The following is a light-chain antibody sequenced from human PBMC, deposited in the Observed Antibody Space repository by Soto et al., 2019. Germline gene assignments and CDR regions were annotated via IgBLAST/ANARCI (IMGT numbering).Light chain of an antibody. Sequence: DIQLTQSPSSLSPSVGARITLSCRASQSISRNLNWYQQMPGKAPSLLIYAARDLQSGVPGRFSGSGSGTEFNLTISSLQPEDLATYYCQRSHSTPYTFGQGTKLEI. CDR2: AAR. J-gene: IGKJ2*01. CDR1: QSISRN. V-gene: IGKV1-39*01. CDR3: QRSHSTPYT.